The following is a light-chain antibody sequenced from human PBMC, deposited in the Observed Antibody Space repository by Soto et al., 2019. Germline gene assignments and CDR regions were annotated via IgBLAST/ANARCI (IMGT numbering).Light chain of an antibody. V-gene: IGKV3-15*01. CDR1: QSVSSN. Sequence: EIVMTQSPATLSVSPGERATLSCRASQSVSSNLAWYQQKPGQAPRLLIYGASTRATGIPARFSGSGSGTEFTLTISRLQSEDFAVYYCQQYNNWPPTWTVGQGTRLEIK. J-gene: IGKJ5*01. CDR3: QQYNNWPPTWT. CDR2: GAS.